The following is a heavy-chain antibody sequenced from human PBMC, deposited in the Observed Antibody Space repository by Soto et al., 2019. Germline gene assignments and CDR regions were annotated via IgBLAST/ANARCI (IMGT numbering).Heavy chain of an antibody. V-gene: IGHV4-34*01. CDR1: GGSFSGYY. D-gene: IGHD3-3*01. Sequence: SETLSLTCAVYGGSFSGYYWSWIRQPPGKGLEWIGEINHSGSTNYNPSLKSRVTISVDTSKNQFSLKLSSVTAADTAVYYCARSGYYLYYYYGMDVWGQGTTVTVSS. J-gene: IGHJ6*02. CDR3: ARSGYYLYYYYGMDV. CDR2: INHSGST.